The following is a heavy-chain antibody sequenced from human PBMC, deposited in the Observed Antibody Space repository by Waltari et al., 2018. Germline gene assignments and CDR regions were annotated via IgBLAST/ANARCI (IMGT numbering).Heavy chain of an antibody. CDR1: GFDVNNTY. CDR3: ARDDGGVSRGWFDP. J-gene: IGHJ5*02. D-gene: IGHD4-17*01. CDR2: SYDNGGT. Sequence: EEQLVESGGGWIQPGGTLRLSCAASGFDVNNTYMAWVRQAPGRGMELVAVSYDNGGTYYPDSIKGRFTISRDSSNNILFLQMNNLRVDDTAMYSCARDDGGVSRGWFDPWGRGTLVTVSS. V-gene: IGHV3-53*01.